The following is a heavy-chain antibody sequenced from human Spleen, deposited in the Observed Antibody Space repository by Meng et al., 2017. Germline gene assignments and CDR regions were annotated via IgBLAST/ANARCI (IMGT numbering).Heavy chain of an antibody. CDR1: GGSFSDSY. CDR2: INHSGST. CDR3: ARGPTTMAHDFDY. J-gene: IGHJ4*02. D-gene: IGHD4-11*01. V-gene: IGHV4-34*01. Sequence: QSQLQRVAEALLTPSETRSLTFVFSGGSFSDSYWSWIRQPPGKGLEGIGEINHSGSTNYNPSLESRATISVDTSQNNLSLKLSSVTAADSAVYYCARGPTTMAHDFDYWGQGTLVTVSS.